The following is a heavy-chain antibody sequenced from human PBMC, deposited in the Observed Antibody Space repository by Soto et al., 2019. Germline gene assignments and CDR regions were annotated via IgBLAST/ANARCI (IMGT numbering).Heavy chain of an antibody. J-gene: IGHJ4*02. Sequence: SETLSLTCTVSGGSISSYYWSWIRQPAGKGLEWIGRIYTSGSTNYNLSLKSRGTMPVATSKNEFSLKLGSVTAADTDVYYCARGPYSSSEHFDYWGQGTRVTVSS. CDR2: IYTSGST. V-gene: IGHV4-4*07. D-gene: IGHD6-6*01. CDR1: GGSISSYY. CDR3: ARGPYSSSEHFDY.